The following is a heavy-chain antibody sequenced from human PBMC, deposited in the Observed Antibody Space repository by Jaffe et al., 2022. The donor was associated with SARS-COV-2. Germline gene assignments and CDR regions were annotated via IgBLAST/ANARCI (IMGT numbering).Heavy chain of an antibody. CDR2: IRSKAYGGTT. J-gene: IGHJ6*02. CDR1: GFTFGDHA. CDR3: SRGPIVTFHQYHGMDV. V-gene: IGHV3-49*03. Sequence: EVQVVESGGGLVEPGRSLRLSCVASGFTFGDHAMSWFRRAPGKGLEWVGLIRSKAYGGTTEYAASVKGRFTISRDDSKSIAYVQMNSLQTEDTAVYYCSRGPIVTFHQYHGMDVWGQGTTVTVSS. D-gene: IGHD3-22*01.